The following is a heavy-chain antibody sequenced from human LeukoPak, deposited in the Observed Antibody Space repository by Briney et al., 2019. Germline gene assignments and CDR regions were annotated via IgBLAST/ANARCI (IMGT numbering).Heavy chain of an antibody. D-gene: IGHD1-26*01. CDR1: GFTFSGYA. CDR2: ISGSGGST. V-gene: IGHV3-23*01. Sequence: GGSLRLSCAASGFTFSGYAMSWVRQAPGKGLEWVSAISGSGGSTYYADSVKGRFTISRDNSKNTLYLQMNSLRAEDTAVYYCAKQRGGSYIYWYFDLWGRGTLVTVSS. CDR3: AKQRGGSYIYWYFDL. J-gene: IGHJ2*01.